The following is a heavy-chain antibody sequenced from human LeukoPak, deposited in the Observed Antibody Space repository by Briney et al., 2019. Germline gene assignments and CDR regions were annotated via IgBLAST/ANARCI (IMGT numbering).Heavy chain of an antibody. CDR3: ARDPTIFGVATHY. D-gene: IGHD3-3*01. V-gene: IGHV3-7*01. Sequence: GGSLRLSCAASGLKFSSYWMSWVRQAPGKGLEWVANIMQDGSDKYYVDSVKGRFTVSRDNAKNSLYLQMNSLRAEDTAVYYCARDPTIFGVATHYWGQGTLVTVSS. CDR2: IMQDGSDK. J-gene: IGHJ4*02. CDR1: GLKFSSYW.